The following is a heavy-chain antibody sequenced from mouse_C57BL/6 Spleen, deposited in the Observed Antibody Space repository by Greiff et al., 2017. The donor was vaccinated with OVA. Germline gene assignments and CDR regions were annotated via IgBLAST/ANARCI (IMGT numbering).Heavy chain of an antibody. V-gene: IGHV5-6*01. CDR1: GFPFSSYG. CDR3: ARQGTTVVDYYAMDY. Sequence: EVKVVESGGDLVKPGGSLKLSCAASGFPFSSYGMSWVRQTPDKRLEWVATISSGGSYTYYPDSVKGRFTISRDNAKNTRYLQMSSLKSEDTAMYYCARQGTTVVDYYAMDYWGQGTSVTVSS. D-gene: IGHD1-1*01. J-gene: IGHJ4*01. CDR2: ISSGGSYT.